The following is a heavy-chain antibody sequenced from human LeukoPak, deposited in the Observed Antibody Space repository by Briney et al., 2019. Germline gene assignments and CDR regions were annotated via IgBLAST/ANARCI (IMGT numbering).Heavy chain of an antibody. CDR3: ARELLERRWLQLNGKEIDY. CDR1: GFTFSSYA. V-gene: IGHV3-30*04. Sequence: GGSLRLSCAASGFTFSSYAMHWVRQAPGKGLEWVAVISYDGSNKYYADSVKGRFTISRDNSKNTLYLQMNSLRAEDTAVYYCARELLERRWLQLNGKEIDYWGQGTLVTVSS. J-gene: IGHJ4*02. D-gene: IGHD5-24*01. CDR2: ISYDGSNK.